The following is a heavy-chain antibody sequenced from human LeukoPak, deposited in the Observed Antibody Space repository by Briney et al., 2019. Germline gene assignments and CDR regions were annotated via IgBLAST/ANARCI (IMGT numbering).Heavy chain of an antibody. D-gene: IGHD2-2*01. Sequence: QTGGSLRLSCAASGFTFRSYEMNWVRQAPGKGLEWVSYISSSGSTIYYADSVKGRFTISRDNAKNSLYLQMNSLRAGDTAVYYCASSMWDCGGTPCYERFDYWGPGTLVTVSS. CDR3: ASSMWDCGGTPCYERFDY. V-gene: IGHV3-48*03. J-gene: IGHJ4*02. CDR1: GFTFRSYE. CDR2: ISSSGSTI.